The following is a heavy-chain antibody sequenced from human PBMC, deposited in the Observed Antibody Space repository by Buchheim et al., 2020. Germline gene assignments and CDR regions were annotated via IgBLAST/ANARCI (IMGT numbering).Heavy chain of an antibody. J-gene: IGHJ5*02. CDR3: ARMYSSTWFDP. D-gene: IGHD6-13*01. CDR1: GGSISGYY. Sequence: QVQLQESGTGLVKPSETLSLICTVSGGSISGYYWSWIRQPPGKGLEWIGYIYYTGSTNYNPSLKSRLTISVDTSKDQFSLNLNSVTAADTAVYYCARMYSSTWFDPWGQGAL. V-gene: IGHV4-59*01. CDR2: IYYTGST.